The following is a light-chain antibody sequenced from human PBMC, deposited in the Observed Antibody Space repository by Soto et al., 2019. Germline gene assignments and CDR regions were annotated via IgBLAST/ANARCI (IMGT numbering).Light chain of an antibody. V-gene: IGKV3-11*01. CDR3: QQRSNWPT. Sequence: ELVLTQSPATLSLSPVDRATLSVRASQSVSSHFAWYQQKSGQAPRLLIYDASKRATGIPARFSGSGSGTDFTLTISSLEPEDFAVYYCQQRSNWPTFGQGTRLEIK. CDR1: QSVSSH. J-gene: IGKJ5*01. CDR2: DAS.